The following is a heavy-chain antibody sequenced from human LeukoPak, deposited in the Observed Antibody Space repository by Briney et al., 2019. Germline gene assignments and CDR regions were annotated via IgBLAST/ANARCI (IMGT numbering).Heavy chain of an antibody. CDR3: AKNEYSGYDLNPLTSD. CDR1: GFTFSSYS. V-gene: IGHV3-21*04. J-gene: IGHJ4*02. Sequence: GGSLRLSCAASGFTFSSYSMNWVRQAPGKGLEWVSSISSSSSYIYYADSVKGRFTISRDNSKNTLYLQMNSLRAEDTAVYYCAKNEYSGYDLNPLTSDWGQGTLATVSS. CDR2: ISSSSSYI. D-gene: IGHD5-12*01.